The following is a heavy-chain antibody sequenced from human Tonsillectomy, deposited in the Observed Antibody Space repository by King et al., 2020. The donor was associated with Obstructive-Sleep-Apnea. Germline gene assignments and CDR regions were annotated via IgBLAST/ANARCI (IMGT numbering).Heavy chain of an antibody. CDR1: GGSISSSHW. CDR3: GRSNHSLPLYYFDY. J-gene: IGHJ4*02. Sequence: QLQESGPGLVKPSGTLSLTCAVSGGSISSSHWWNWVRQPPGKGLEWIGEIYHTGSANYNPSLKSRVTISVDKSKNHFSLKLSSLTAADTAVYYCGRSNHSLPLYYFDYWGQGTLVTVSS. D-gene: IGHD1-14*01. V-gene: IGHV4-4*02. CDR2: IYHTGSA.